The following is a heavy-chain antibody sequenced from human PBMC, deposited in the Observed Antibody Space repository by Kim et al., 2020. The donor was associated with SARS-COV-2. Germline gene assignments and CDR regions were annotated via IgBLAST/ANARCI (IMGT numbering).Heavy chain of an antibody. CDR1: GFTFSSYA. D-gene: IGHD3-10*01. CDR2: ISGSGDST. CDR3: AKHYGSGSYYNSIFDY. V-gene: IGHV3-23*01. J-gene: IGHJ4*02. Sequence: GGSLRLSCAASGFTFSSYAMSWVRQAPGKGLEWVSAISGSGDSTYYADSVKGRFTISRDNSKNTLYLQMNSLRAEDTAVYYCAKHYGSGSYYNSIFDYWGQGTLVTVSS.